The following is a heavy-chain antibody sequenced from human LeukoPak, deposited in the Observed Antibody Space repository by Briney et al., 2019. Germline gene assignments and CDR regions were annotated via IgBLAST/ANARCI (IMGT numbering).Heavy chain of an antibody. D-gene: IGHD3-10*01. CDR2: IWYDGSNK. CDR3: ARVRTMVRGVHDAFDI. V-gene: IGHV3-33*01. Sequence: GRSLRLSCAASGFTFSSYGMHWVRQAPGKGLEWVAVIWYDGSNKYYADSVKGRFTISRDNSKNTLYLQMTSLRAEDTAVYYCARVRTMVRGVHDAFDIWGQGTMVTVSS. J-gene: IGHJ3*02. CDR1: GFTFSSYG.